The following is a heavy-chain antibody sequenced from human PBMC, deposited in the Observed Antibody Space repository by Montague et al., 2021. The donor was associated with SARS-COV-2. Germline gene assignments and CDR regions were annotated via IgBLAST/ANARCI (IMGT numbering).Heavy chain of an antibody. J-gene: IGHJ6*03. D-gene: IGHD2-15*01. Sequence: SETLSLTCAVHGGSFSGYYWNWIRQPPGKGLEWIGEINHGGNTNYNPSLRNRLTISVDTSKNQFSPKLTSVAATDTAVYYCARLRDGVVPSPILGIGPYFTYYYMDVWGQGTTVTVSS. CDR3: ARLRDGVVPSPILGIGPYFTYYYMDV. V-gene: IGHV4-34*01. CDR2: INHGGNT. CDR1: GGSFSGYY.